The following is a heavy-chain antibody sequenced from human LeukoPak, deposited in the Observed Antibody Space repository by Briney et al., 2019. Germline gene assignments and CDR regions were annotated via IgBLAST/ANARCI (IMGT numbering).Heavy chain of an antibody. J-gene: IGHJ4*02. V-gene: IGHV3-20*04. CDR2: INWNGGST. CDR3: ARDKAPASTIRLYFDY. CDR1: GFTFDYHG. Sequence: GGSLRLSCAAYGFTFDYHGMSWVRQAPGKGLEWVSGINWNGGSTGYADSVKGRITISRDNAKNSLYLQMNSLRAEDTALYYCARDKAPASTIRLYFDYWGQGTLVTVSP. D-gene: IGHD2-2*01.